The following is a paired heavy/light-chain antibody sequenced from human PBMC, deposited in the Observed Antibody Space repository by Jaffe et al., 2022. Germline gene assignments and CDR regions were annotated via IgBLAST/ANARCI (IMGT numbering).Light chain of an antibody. Sequence: QTVVTQEPSLTVSPGGTVTLTCASRTGAVTSGHYPNWFQQKPGQAPRALIYSTSNKHSWTPARFSGSLLGGKAALTLSGVQSEDEAEYYCLLYYSGTRVFGGGTKLTVL. J-gene: IGLJ2*01. CDR1: TGAVTSGHY. V-gene: IGLV7-43*01. CDR3: LLYYSGTRV. CDR2: STS.
Heavy chain of an antibody. D-gene: IGHD3-16*01. V-gene: IGHV3-23*01. Sequence: EVQLLESGGGLVQPGGSLRLSCAASGFTFNNYAMSWVRQAPGKGLEWVSTISGRGDTTYYADSVKGRFTVSRDNSKNTLYLQMNSLRAEDSALYYCAKDRPVNYNDYSSQIDYWGQGTLVTVSS. CDR2: ISGRGDTT. CDR1: GFTFNNYA. J-gene: IGHJ4*02. CDR3: AKDRPVNYNDYSSQIDY.